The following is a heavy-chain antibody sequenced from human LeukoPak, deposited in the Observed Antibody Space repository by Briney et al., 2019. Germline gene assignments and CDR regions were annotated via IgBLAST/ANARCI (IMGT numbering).Heavy chain of an antibody. CDR2: IYHSGST. J-gene: IGHJ6*02. CDR3: ARGEDCSSTSCYDPYYYGMDV. V-gene: IGHV4-4*02. Sequence: SETLSLTCAVSGGSISSSNWWSWVRQPPGKGLEWIGEIYHSGSTNYNPSHKSRVTISVDKSKNQFSLKLSSVTAADTAVYYCARGEDCSSTSCYDPYYYGMDVWGQGTTVTVSS. CDR1: GGSISSSNW. D-gene: IGHD2-2*01.